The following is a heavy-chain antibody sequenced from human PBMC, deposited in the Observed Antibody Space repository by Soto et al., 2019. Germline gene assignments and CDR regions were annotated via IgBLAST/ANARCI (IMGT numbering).Heavy chain of an antibody. CDR3: ARGDIVVVVPAAKSGLYFDY. D-gene: IGHD2-2*01. Sequence: QVQLQQWGAGLLKPSETLSLTCAVYGGSFSGYYWSWIRQPPGKGLEWIGEINHSGSTNYNPSLKSRVTISVDTSKNQFSLKLSSVTAADTAVYYCARGDIVVVVPAAKSGLYFDYWGQGTLVTVSS. CDR2: INHSGST. CDR1: GGSFSGYY. J-gene: IGHJ4*02. V-gene: IGHV4-34*01.